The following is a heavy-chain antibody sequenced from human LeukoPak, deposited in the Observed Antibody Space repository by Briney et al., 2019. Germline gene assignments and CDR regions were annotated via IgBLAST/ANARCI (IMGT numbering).Heavy chain of an antibody. CDR3: ARISGYCSSTSCDY. CDR2: INPNSGGT. D-gene: IGHD2-2*03. Sequence: ASVKVSCKASGYTFTGYYMHWVRQAPGQGREWMGWINPNSGGTNYAQKFQGRVTMTRDTSISTAYMELSRLRSDDTAVYYRARISGYCSSTSCDYWGQGTLVTVSS. J-gene: IGHJ4*02. V-gene: IGHV1-2*02. CDR1: GYTFTGYY.